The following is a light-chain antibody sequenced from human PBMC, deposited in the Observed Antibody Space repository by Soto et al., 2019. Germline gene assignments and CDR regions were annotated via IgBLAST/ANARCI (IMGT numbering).Light chain of an antibody. V-gene: IGLV3-21*02. CDR3: QSYDSSLSDVV. CDR2: DDS. Sequence: SYELTQPPSVSVAPGQTASITCGGNIIGSKSVHWYQQKSGQAPVLVVYDDSDRPSGIPERVSGSNSGNTATLTISRVEAGDEADYYCQSYDSSLSDVVFGGGTKLTVL. CDR1: IIGSKS. J-gene: IGLJ2*01.